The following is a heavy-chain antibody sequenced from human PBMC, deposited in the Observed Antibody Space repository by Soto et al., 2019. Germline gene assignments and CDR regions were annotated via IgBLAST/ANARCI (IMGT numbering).Heavy chain of an antibody. CDR2: IYASGST. CDR1: GGSISSSY. V-gene: IGHV4-4*07. D-gene: IGHD2-2*01. Sequence: QVQLQESGPGLVKPSETPSLTCTVSGGSISSSYWSWIRQPAGKGLEWIGRIYASGSTNYNPSLKSRVTMSVDTSKNQFSLKLRSVTAADTAVYYCARACSSTSCYDVFDYWGQGTLVTVSS. CDR3: ARACSSTSCYDVFDY. J-gene: IGHJ4*02.